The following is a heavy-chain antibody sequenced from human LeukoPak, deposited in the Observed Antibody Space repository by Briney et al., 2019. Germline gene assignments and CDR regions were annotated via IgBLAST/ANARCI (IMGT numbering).Heavy chain of an antibody. CDR2: IYYSGST. Sequence: SETLSLTCTVSGGSISSYYWSWIRQPPGQGLEWIGYIYYSGSTNYNPSLKSRVTISVDTSKNQFSLKLSSVTAADTAVYYCARRAYGSGSFFDYWGQGTLVTVSS. D-gene: IGHD3-10*01. CDR1: GGSISSYY. V-gene: IGHV4-59*08. CDR3: ARRAYGSGSFFDY. J-gene: IGHJ4*02.